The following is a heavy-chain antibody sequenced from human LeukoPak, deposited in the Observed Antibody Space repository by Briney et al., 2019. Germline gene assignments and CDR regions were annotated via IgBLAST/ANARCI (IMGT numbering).Heavy chain of an antibody. CDR2: FYPGDSDT. CDR3: ARYRIDYYDSSGPSNWFDP. J-gene: IGHJ5*02. D-gene: IGHD3-22*01. CDR1: GYSFTSYW. Sequence: GESLKISCKGSGYSFTSYWIGWVRQMPGKGLEWMGIFYPGDSDTRYSPSFQGQVTISADKSISTAYLQWSSLKASDTAMYYCARYRIDYYDSSGPSNWFDPWGQGTLVTVSS. V-gene: IGHV5-51*01.